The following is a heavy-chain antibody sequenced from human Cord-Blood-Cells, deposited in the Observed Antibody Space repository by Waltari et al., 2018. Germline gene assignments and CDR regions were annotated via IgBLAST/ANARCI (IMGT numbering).Heavy chain of an antibody. D-gene: IGHD6-19*01. CDR3: ATFAPKYSSGWSNWFDP. CDR2: IYYSGST. Sequence: QLQLQESGPGLVKPSEPRSPTGTVSGGPIRGRITSWGWYPRPLGKGLEWIGSIYYSGSTYYNPSLKSRVTISVDTSKNQFSLKLSSVTAADTAVYYCATFAPKYSSGWSNWFDPWGQGTLVTVSS. V-gene: IGHV4-39*07. CDR1: GGPIRGRITS. J-gene: IGHJ5*02.